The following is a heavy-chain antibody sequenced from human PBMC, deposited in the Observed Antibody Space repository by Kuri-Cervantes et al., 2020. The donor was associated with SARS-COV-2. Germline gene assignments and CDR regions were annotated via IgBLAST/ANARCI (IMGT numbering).Heavy chain of an antibody. J-gene: IGHJ4*02. Sequence: GESLKISCAASGFTFSTFAMTWVRPAPGKGLEWVSTISASGLSTYYADSLQGRITISRDNSQNTVVLLMSSLRAEDAAMYFCTRNEGGLHSASDYWGQGTLVTVSS. D-gene: IGHD1-1*01. CDR1: GFTFSTFA. CDR3: TRNEGGLHSASDY. CDR2: ISASGLST. V-gene: IGHV3-23*01.